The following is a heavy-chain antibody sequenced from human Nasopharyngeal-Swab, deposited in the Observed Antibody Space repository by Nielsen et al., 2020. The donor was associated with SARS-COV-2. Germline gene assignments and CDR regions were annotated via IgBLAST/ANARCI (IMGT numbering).Heavy chain of an antibody. CDR2: IYYSGST. J-gene: IGHJ6*02. CDR3: ARDSRYYYYGMDV. CDR1: GGSISSSSYY. V-gene: IGHV4-61*01. Sequence: SETLSLTCTVSGGSISSSSYYWSWIRQPPGKGLEWIGYIYYSGSTNYNPSLKSRVTISVDTSKNQSSLKLSSVTAADTAVYYCARDSRYYYYGMDVWGQGTTVTVSS.